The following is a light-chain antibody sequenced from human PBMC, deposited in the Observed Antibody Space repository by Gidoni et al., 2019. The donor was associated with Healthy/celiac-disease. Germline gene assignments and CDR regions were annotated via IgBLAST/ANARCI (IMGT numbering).Light chain of an antibody. J-gene: IGLJ2*01. Sequence: SYVLPHPPSVSVAPGKTARITCGGNNIGSKSVHWYQQKPGQAPVLVVYDDSDRPSGIPERFSGSNSGNTATLTISRVEAGDEADYYCQVWDSSSDPHVVFGGGTKLTVL. CDR3: QVWDSSSDPHVV. V-gene: IGLV3-21*03. CDR1: NIGSKS. CDR2: DDS.